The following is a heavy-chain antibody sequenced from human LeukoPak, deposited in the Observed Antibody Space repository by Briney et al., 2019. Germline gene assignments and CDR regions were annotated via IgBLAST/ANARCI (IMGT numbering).Heavy chain of an antibody. CDR3: ATKPNSLSYFDN. Sequence: MPSETLSLTCTVSGGSISSGGYYWSWIRQHPGKGLEWIGYIHHRGLSYYNPSLESRISLSIDTSQNQVSLKLSSVTAADTAVYYCATKPNSLSYFDNWGQGTLATVSS. CDR2: IHHRGLS. D-gene: IGHD1-14*01. CDR1: GGSISSGGYY. J-gene: IGHJ4*02. V-gene: IGHV4-31*03.